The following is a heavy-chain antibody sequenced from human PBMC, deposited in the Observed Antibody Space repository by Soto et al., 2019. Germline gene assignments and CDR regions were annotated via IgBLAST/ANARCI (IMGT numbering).Heavy chain of an antibody. Sequence: GGSLSLSCAASGFTVSSNDLSWVRQAPGQGLEWVSVIYSGGSTYYADSVKGRFTISRDNSKNTLYLQMNSLRAEDTAVYYCARASIAAAGYYFDYWGQGTLVTVSS. J-gene: IGHJ4*02. CDR2: IYSGGST. V-gene: IGHV3-53*01. CDR3: ARASIAAAGYYFDY. D-gene: IGHD6-13*01. CDR1: GFTVSSND.